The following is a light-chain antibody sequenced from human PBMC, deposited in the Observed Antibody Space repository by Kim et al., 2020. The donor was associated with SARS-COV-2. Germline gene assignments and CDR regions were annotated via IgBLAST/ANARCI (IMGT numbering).Light chain of an antibody. V-gene: IGKV2-30*02. Sequence: VMTQSPLSLPVTLGQPASISCRCSQTLVHSDGNTYLHWFQQRPGQSPRRLIYEVSKRDSGVPDRFSGSGSGTDFTLQISRVEAEDVGVYYCMRGHENIFGQGTKLEI. J-gene: IGKJ2*01. CDR3: MRGHENI. CDR1: QTLVHSDGNTY. CDR2: EVS.